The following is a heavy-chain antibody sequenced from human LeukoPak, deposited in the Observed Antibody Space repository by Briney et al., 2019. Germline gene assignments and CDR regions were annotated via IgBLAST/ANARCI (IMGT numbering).Heavy chain of an antibody. V-gene: IGHV3-30*04. D-gene: IGHD1-26*01. CDR1: GFAFSNYA. CDR3: AKVRIVGATPVFDY. J-gene: IGHJ4*02. Sequence: GGSLRLSCAVSGFAFSNYAMHWVRQAPGKGLEWVALISYDGSNKNYADSVKGRFTISRDNSKNTLYLQMNSLRAEDTAVYYCAKVRIVGATPVFDYWGQGTLVTVSS. CDR2: ISYDGSNK.